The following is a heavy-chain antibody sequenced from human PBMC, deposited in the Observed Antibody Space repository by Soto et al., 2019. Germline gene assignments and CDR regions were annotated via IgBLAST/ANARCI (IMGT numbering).Heavy chain of an antibody. CDR3: ARQYYDILTGYYGTVDY. CDR1: GGSISSGGYS. Sequence: PSETLSLTCAVSGGSISSGGYSWSWIRQPPGKGLEWIGYIYHSGSTYYNPSLKSRVTISVDRSKNQFSLKLSSVTAADTAVYYCARQYYDILTGYYGTVDYWGQGTLVTVS. V-gene: IGHV4-30-2*01. CDR2: IYHSGST. J-gene: IGHJ4*02. D-gene: IGHD3-9*01.